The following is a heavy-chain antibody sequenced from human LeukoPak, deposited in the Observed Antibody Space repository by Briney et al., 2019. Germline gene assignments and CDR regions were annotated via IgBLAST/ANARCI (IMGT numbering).Heavy chain of an antibody. CDR2: IKQDGSDK. J-gene: IGHJ4*02. D-gene: IGHD1-14*01. CDR3: AREVWGPEY. V-gene: IGHV3-7*01. CDR1: GFTFTKYW. Sequence: PGGSLRLSCAASGFTFTKYWMTWVRQAPGKGLEWVGNIKQDGSDKNYMDSVNGRFTISRDNTKNSVYLQMGSLRAEDTAVYYCAREVWGPEYWGQGTLVTVSS.